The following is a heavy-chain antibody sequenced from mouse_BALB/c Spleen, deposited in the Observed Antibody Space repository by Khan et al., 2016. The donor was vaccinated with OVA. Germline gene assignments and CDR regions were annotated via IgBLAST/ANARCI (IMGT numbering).Heavy chain of an antibody. V-gene: IGHV1-77*01. CDR1: GYSFTDYI. Sequence: QVQLQQSGPELVKPGASVKMSCKASGYSFTDYIISWVKQRTGQGLQWIGEIYPGSDSTYSNEKFKGKATLTADTSSNTAYMQLSSLTSEDAAVYFWSRRDYCGGYPGFAYWGQGTLVTVSA. J-gene: IGHJ3*01. D-gene: IGHD2-13*01. CDR2: IYPGSDST. CDR3: SRRDYCGGYPGFAY.